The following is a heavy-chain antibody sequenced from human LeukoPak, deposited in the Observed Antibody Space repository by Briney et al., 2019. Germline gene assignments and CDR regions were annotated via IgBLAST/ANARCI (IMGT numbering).Heavy chain of an antibody. CDR2: IYYSGST. CDR3: ARGQDYYDSSGYYHDAFDI. CDR1: GGSISSGDYY. J-gene: IGHJ3*02. V-gene: IGHV4-30-4*01. D-gene: IGHD3-22*01. Sequence: KSSETLSLTCTVSGGSISSGDYYWSWIRQPPGKGLEWIGYIYYSGSTYYNPSLKSRVTISVDTSKNQFSLKLSSVTAADTAVYYCARGQDYYDSSGYYHDAFDIWGQGTMVTVSS.